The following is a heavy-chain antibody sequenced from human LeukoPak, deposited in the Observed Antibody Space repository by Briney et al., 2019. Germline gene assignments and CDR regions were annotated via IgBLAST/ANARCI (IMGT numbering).Heavy chain of an antibody. CDR2: IYTSGST. CDR1: GGSISSGSYY. Sequence: PSETLSLTCTVSGGSISSGSYYWSWIRQPAGKGLEWIGRIYTSGSTNYNPSLKSRVTISVDTSKNQFSLKLISVTAADTAVYYCARGGWGSFDYWGQGTLVTVSS. D-gene: IGHD1-26*01. V-gene: IGHV4-61*02. J-gene: IGHJ4*02. CDR3: ARGGWGSFDY.